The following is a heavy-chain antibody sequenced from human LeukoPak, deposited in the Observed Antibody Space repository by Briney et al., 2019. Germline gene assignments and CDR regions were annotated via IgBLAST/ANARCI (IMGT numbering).Heavy chain of an antibody. CDR1: GFTFSSYA. V-gene: IGHV3-7*05. CDR3: AKVAGREGYNSGGNYPDY. J-gene: IGHJ4*02. CDR2: IKKDGSEK. D-gene: IGHD3-22*01. Sequence: PGGSLRLSCAASGFTFSSYAMHWVRQAPGKGLEWVANIKKDGSEKYYGDSVKGRFTVSRDNADNSLHLQMDGLRDEDTAVYYCAKVAGREGYNSGGNYPDYWGQGTLVIVSS.